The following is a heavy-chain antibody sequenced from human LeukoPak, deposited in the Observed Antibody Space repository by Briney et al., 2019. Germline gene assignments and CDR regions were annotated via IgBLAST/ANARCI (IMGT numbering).Heavy chain of an antibody. CDR1: GFTFSRYR. CDR3: AREGDAFDI. CDR2: IKQDVGDE. V-gene: IGHV3-7*01. J-gene: IGHJ3*02. Sequence: PGGSLRLSCAGSGFTFSRYRVSWVRQAPGKGLEWVASIKQDVGDEYYGDSVKGRFIISRDNGKNSLFLQMNSLRAEDTAVYYCAREGDAFDIWGQGTMVTVYS.